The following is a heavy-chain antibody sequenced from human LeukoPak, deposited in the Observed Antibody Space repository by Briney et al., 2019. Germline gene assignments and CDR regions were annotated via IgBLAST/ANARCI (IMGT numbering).Heavy chain of an antibody. V-gene: IGHV4-39*07. J-gene: IGHJ4*02. CDR1: GDSISSSSYY. D-gene: IGHD3-10*01. CDR2: ISYSGST. Sequence: SETLSLTCTVSGDSISSSSYYWGWIRQPPGKGLEWIGSISYSGSTYYNPSLKSRVTISVDTSKNQFSLKLSSVTAADTAVYYCARDQGTMVRGASPDWGQGTLVTVS. CDR3: ARDQGTMVRGASPD.